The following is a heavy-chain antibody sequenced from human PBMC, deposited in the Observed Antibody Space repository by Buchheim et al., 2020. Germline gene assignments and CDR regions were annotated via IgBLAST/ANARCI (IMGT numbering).Heavy chain of an antibody. CDR3: ARHTGFDSGLDV. CDR2: IKQDGTEK. V-gene: IGHV3-7*01. CDR1: GFTFNRYW. D-gene: IGHD5-12*01. J-gene: IGHJ6*02. Sequence: EVQLAVSGGGLVQPGGSLRLSCIGSGFTFNRYWMTWVRQAPGKGLEWVATIKQDGTEKYYVNSVKGRVIASRDNAKNQVILHMSSLADEDTAVYYCARHTGFDSGLDVWGQGT.